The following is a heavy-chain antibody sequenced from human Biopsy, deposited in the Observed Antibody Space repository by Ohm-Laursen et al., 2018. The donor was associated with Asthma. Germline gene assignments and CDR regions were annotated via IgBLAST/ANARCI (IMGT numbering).Heavy chain of an antibody. V-gene: IGHV4-61*01. D-gene: IGHD2-15*01. Sequence: TLSLTCTVSGGPVSSGSHYWSWIRQPPGKGLAWVSYISYSGSTGYNPSLKSRLTISMDTSKNQFSLKLSSVSAADTAVYYCARVPTTLRYFDLWGRGTLVTVPS. J-gene: IGHJ2*01. CDR3: ARVPTTLRYFDL. CDR1: GGPVSSGSHY. CDR2: ISYSGST.